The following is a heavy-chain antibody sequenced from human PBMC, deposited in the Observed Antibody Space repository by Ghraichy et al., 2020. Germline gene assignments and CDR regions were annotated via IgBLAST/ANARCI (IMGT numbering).Heavy chain of an antibody. J-gene: IGHJ3*02. CDR3: AIPIPFNQVSRAFDI. CDR1: GFTFSSYS. CDR2: ISSSSSYI. Sequence: GGSLRLSCAASGFTFSSYSMNWVRQAPGKGLEWVSSISSSSSYIYYADSVKGRFTISRDNAKNSLYLQMNSLRAEDTAVYYCAIPIPFNQVSRAFDIWGQGTMVTVSS. D-gene: IGHD2-2*02. V-gene: IGHV3-21*01.